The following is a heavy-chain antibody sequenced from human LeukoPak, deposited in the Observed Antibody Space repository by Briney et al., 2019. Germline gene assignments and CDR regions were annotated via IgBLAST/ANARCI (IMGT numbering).Heavy chain of an antibody. J-gene: IGHJ6*02. CDR3: ARDGTXGYSSGRYFLDV. CDR2: IWYDGSNK. D-gene: IGHD6-19*01. V-gene: IGHV3-33*08. CDR1: GFTFSSYG. Sequence: GGSLRLSCAASGFTFSSYGMHWVRQAPGKGLEWVAVIWYDGSNKYYADSVKGRFTISRDNSKNTLYLQMNSLRAEDTAVYYCARDGTXGYSSGRYFLDVWGQGTTVTVSS.